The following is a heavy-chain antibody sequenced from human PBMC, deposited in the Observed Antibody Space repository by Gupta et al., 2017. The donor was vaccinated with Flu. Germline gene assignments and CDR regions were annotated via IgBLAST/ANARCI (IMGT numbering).Heavy chain of an antibody. CDR3: ARCWDVNTPMADY. D-gene: IGHD5-18*01. J-gene: IGHJ4*02. Sequence: LRSNTMTWVRKAPGNGLEWVSTMSNSSSYIQYADTVKGRFTNATDNAKNSLYLQVNSLRTEDTAVYYCARCWDVNTPMADYCGQGTLVTVSS. CDR1: LRSNT. V-gene: IGHV3-21*01. CDR2: MSNSSSYI.